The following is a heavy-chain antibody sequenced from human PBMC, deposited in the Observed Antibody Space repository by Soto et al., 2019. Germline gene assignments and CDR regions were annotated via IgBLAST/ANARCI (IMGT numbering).Heavy chain of an antibody. D-gene: IGHD2-2*02. J-gene: IGHJ4*02. V-gene: IGHV1-8*01. Sequence: QVQLVQSGAEVKKPGASVRVSCKASGYTFTSYDINWVRQATGQGLEWMGWMNPNSGNTGYAQKFQGRVTMTRNTSISKAYMDLSSLRSEDTDVHYCAREGPIRGYDYWGQGTLVHVSS. CDR3: AREGPIRGYDY. CDR1: GYTFTSYD. CDR2: MNPNSGNT.